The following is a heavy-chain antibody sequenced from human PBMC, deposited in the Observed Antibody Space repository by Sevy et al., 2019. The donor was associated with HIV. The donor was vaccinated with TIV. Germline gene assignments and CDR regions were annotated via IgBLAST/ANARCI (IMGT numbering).Heavy chain of an antibody. V-gene: IGHV3-15*01. CDR3: TTDRYDILTGYGYFDY. J-gene: IGHJ4*02. Sequence: GGSLRLSCAASGFTFSNAWMSWIRQAPGKGLEWVGRIKSKTDGGTTDYAAPVKGRFTISRDDSKNTLYLQMNSLKTEDTAVYYCTTDRYDILTGYGYFDYWGQRTLVTVSS. CDR2: IKSKTDGGTT. D-gene: IGHD3-9*01. CDR1: GFTFSNAW.